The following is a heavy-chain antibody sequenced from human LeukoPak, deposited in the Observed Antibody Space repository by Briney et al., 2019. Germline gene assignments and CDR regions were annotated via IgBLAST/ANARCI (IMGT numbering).Heavy chain of an antibody. D-gene: IGHD3-22*01. CDR1: GGSFSSYA. V-gene: IGHV1-69*01. Sequence: SVMVSCKASGGSFSSYAIRGVRQAPGQGLEWMGGNIPIFGTANYAQKFQGRVTITADESTSTAYMELSSLRSEDTAVYYCARLSDPYYYDSSGYLDYWGQGTLVTVSS. J-gene: IGHJ4*02. CDR2: NIPIFGTA. CDR3: ARLSDPYYYDSSGYLDY.